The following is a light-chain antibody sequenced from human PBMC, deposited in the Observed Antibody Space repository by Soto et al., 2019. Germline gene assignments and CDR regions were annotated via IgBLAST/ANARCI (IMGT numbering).Light chain of an antibody. CDR2: AAS. Sequence: DVQMTQSPSSLSASVGDSLTLTCRANQTVTSYLNWYQQKPGKAPKLLIYAASTLQSGVPSRFSGSGSGTEFTLTIISLQPEDFATYYCQQSYRFPKTFGRGTRWIS. J-gene: IGKJ1*01. CDR3: QQSYRFPKT. CDR1: QTVTSY. V-gene: IGKV1-39*01.